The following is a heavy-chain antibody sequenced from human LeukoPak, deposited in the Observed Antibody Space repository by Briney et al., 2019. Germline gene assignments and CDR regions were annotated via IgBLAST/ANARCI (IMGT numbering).Heavy chain of an antibody. CDR2: IRYDGSNK. CDR3: AGPPSLSGSCGY. V-gene: IGHV3-30*02. J-gene: IGHJ4*02. Sequence: PGGSLRLSCAASGFTFSSYVMHWVRQAPGKGLEWVAFIRYDGSNKYYADSVKGRFTISRDNSKNTLYLQMNSLRAEDTAVYYCAGPPSLSGSCGYWGQGTLVTVSS. D-gene: IGHD1-26*01. CDR1: GFTFSSYV.